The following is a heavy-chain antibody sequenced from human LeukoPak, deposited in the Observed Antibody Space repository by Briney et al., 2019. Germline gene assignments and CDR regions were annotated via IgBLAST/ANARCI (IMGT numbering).Heavy chain of an antibody. D-gene: IGHD3-22*01. J-gene: IGHJ4*02. CDR2: FDPEDGET. V-gene: IGHV1-24*01. CDR3: ATDGPRSYDSSGYYFIY. Sequence: ASVKVSCKVSGYTLTELSMHWVRQAPGEGLEWMGGFDPEDGETIYAQKFQGRVTMTEDTSTDTAYMELSSLRSEDTAVYYCATDGPRSYDSSGYYFIYWGQGTLVTVSS. CDR1: GYTLTELS.